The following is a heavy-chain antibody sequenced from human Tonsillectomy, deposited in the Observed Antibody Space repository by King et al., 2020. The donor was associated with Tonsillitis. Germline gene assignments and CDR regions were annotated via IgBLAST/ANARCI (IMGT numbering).Heavy chain of an antibody. Sequence: TLKESGPTLVKPTQTLTLTCTFSGFSLSTLGVGVGWIRQPPGKALEWLALVYWEDDKRYSPSLRSRPTITKDSSKNQVVLTMTNVDPVDTATYFCTHRQYYDSSDYPFGAFDYWGRGTLVTVSS. CDR1: GFSLSTLGVG. CDR2: VYWEDDK. V-gene: IGHV2-5*02. CDR3: THRQYYDSSDYPFGAFDY. D-gene: IGHD3-22*01. J-gene: IGHJ4*02.